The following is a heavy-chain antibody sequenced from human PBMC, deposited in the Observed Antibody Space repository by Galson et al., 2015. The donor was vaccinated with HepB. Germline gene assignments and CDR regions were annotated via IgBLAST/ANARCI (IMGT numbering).Heavy chain of an antibody. CDR2: ISAYNGNT. CDR3: ARDSNFIAAAGTDYYYYYMDV. J-gene: IGHJ6*03. V-gene: IGHV1-18*01. Sequence: SVKVSCKASGYTFTSYGISWVRQAPGQGLEWMGWISAYNGNTNYAQKLQGRVTMTTDTSTSTAYMELRSLRSDDTAVYYCARDSNFIAAAGTDYYYYYMDVWGKGTTVTVSS. D-gene: IGHD6-13*01. CDR1: GYTFTSYG.